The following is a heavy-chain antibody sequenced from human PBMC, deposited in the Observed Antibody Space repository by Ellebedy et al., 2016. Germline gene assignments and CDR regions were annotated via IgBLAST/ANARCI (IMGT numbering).Heavy chain of an antibody. J-gene: IGHJ2*01. Sequence: GESLKISCAASGFTFSDSFMSWIRQAPGKGLEWVSYISSTSTFKKYADSVKGRFTISRDNAKNSLYLQMNSVRAEDTAVYYCARDYVGRYFDLWGGGTLVTVSS. V-gene: IGHV3-11*06. CDR2: ISSTSTFK. D-gene: IGHD3-16*01. CDR1: GFTFSDSF. CDR3: ARDYVGRYFDL.